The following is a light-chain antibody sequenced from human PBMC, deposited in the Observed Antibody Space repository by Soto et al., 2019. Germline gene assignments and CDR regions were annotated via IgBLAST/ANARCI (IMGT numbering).Light chain of an antibody. CDR3: SLFTSDSTYV. CDR2: EVS. V-gene: IGLV2-14*01. Sequence: SALTQPASVSGSPGQSITISCTGTSRDVADYNYVSWYQQHPAKAPKLMIYEVSNRPSGVSNRFSGSKSGNTASLTISGLQAEDEADYYCSLFTSDSTYVFGTGTKLTVL. CDR1: SRDVADYNY. J-gene: IGLJ1*01.